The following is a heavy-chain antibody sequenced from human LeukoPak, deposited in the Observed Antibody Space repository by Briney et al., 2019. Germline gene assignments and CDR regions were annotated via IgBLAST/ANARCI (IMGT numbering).Heavy chain of an antibody. D-gene: IGHD3-10*01. CDR2: MNPNSGNT. J-gene: IGHJ5*02. CDR1: GYTFTSYD. CDR3: ARGQFRYYYGSGRRTRVGWFDP. V-gene: IGHV1-8*01. Sequence: ASVTVSFKASGYTFTSYDFNWVRQATGQGLEWMGWMNPNSGNTGYAQKFQGRVTMTRNTSISTAYMELSSLRSEDTAVYYCARGQFRYYYGSGRRTRVGWFDPWGQGTLVTVSS.